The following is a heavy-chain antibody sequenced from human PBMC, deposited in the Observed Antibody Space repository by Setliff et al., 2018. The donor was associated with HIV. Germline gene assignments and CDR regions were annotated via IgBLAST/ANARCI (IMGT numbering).Heavy chain of an antibody. CDR1: GYTFTSYG. V-gene: IGHV1-18*01. D-gene: IGHD3-3*01. J-gene: IGHJ6*03. CDR3: ARQFLDWSNDYYSRYDMDV. Sequence: GASVKVSCKASGYTFTSYGISWVRQAPGQGLEWMGWISAYNGNTHYAQRLQGRVTMTTDTSTRTAYMELRSLRSDDTAVYYCARQFLDWSNDYYSRYDMDVWGKGTTVTVSS. CDR2: ISAYNGNT.